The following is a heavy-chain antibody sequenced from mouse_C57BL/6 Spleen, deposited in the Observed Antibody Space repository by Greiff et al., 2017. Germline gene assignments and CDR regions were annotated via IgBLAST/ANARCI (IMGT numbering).Heavy chain of an antibody. CDR3: ARRNYYGSSHWYFDV. CDR2: IYPGDGDT. D-gene: IGHD1-1*01. V-gene: IGHV1-80*01. J-gene: IGHJ1*03. Sequence: QVHVKQSGAELVKPGASVKISCKASGYAFSSYWMNWVKQRPGKGLEWIGQIYPGDGDTNYNGKFKGKATLTADKSSSTAYMQLSSLTSEDSAVYFCARRNYYGSSHWYFDVWGTGTTVTVSS. CDR1: GYAFSSYW.